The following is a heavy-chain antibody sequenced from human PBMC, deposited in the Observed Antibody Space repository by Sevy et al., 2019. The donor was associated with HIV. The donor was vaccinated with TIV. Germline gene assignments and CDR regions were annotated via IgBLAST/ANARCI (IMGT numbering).Heavy chain of an antibody. Sequence: ASVKVSCKASGYTFTGYYMHWVRQAPGQGLEWMGRINPNSGGTNYAQKFQGRVTMTRETSISTAYMELSRLRSDDTAVYYCARDPMYYYDSSGYYNRGDDAFDIWGQGTMVTVSS. CDR3: ARDPMYYYDSSGYYNRGDDAFDI. CDR1: GYTFTGYY. J-gene: IGHJ3*02. CDR2: INPNSGGT. V-gene: IGHV1-2*06. D-gene: IGHD3-22*01.